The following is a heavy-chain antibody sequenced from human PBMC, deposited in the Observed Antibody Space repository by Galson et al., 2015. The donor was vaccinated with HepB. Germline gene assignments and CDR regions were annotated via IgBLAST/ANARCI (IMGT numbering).Heavy chain of an antibody. CDR3: ASFLYYYDSSGYYPEAFDI. CDR2: IIPILGIA. V-gene: IGHV1-69*04. Sequence: SVKVSCKASGGTFSSYAISWVRQAPGQGLEWMGRIIPILGIANYAQKFQGRVTITADKSTSTAYMELSSLRSEDTAVYYCASFLYYYDSSGYYPEAFDIWGQGTMVTVSS. J-gene: IGHJ3*02. D-gene: IGHD3-22*01. CDR1: GGTFSSYA.